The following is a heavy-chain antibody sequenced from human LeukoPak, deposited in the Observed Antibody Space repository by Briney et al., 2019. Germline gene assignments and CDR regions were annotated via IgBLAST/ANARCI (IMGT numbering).Heavy chain of an antibody. CDR3: ARRPGGGDYYYYYMDV. V-gene: IGHV4-31*03. CDR2: IYYSRST. Sequence: KSSQTLSLTCTVSCGSIGSGCYDCGWIRQHPWKGLEWFVYIYYSRSTYYKPSLKSRVTISVDTSKNQFSLKLSSVTAADTAVYYRARRPGGGDYYYYYMDVWGKGTTVTVSS. CDR1: CGSIGSGCYD. D-gene: IGHD3-16*01. J-gene: IGHJ6*03.